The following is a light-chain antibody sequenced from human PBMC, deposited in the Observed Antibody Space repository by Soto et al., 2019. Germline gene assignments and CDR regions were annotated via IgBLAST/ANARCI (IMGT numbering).Light chain of an antibody. CDR2: AAS. Sequence: EIVLTQSPGTLSWSPGERVTISCRASQSVSSNYLAWYQQKPGQAPRLLIYAASNRASGIPDRFGGSGSGTDFTLTVSRLEPEDFAVYYCQQYGSAPWTFGQGTKVDI. CDR1: QSVSSNY. J-gene: IGKJ1*01. CDR3: QQYGSAPWT. V-gene: IGKV3-20*01.